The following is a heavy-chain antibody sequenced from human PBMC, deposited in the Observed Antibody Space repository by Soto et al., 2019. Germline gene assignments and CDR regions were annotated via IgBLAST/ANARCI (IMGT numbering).Heavy chain of an antibody. CDR2: IYYSGST. J-gene: IGHJ4*02. Sequence: SETLSLTCTFSGGSISSYYWSWIRQPPGKGLEWIGYIYYSGSTNYNPSLKSRVTISVDTSKNQFSLKLSSVTAADMAVYYCAGTLDSSGPRFDSWGQGTLVTVSS. V-gene: IGHV4-59*08. D-gene: IGHD3-22*01. CDR1: GGSISSYY. CDR3: AGTLDSSGPRFDS.